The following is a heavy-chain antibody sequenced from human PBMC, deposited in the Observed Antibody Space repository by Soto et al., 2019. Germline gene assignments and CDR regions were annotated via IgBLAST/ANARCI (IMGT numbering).Heavy chain of an antibody. Sequence: QVQLQESGPGLVKPSETLSLTCTVSSVSVSSGSYYWSWIRQPPGKGLEWIGYIYYSGSSNYNPSLKSRVTISVDTSKNQFSLKLSSVTAADTAVYYCARVQQWLLDYWGQGTLVTVSS. V-gene: IGHV4-61*01. J-gene: IGHJ4*02. CDR1: SVSVSSGSYY. CDR3: ARVQQWLLDY. CDR2: IYYSGSS. D-gene: IGHD6-19*01.